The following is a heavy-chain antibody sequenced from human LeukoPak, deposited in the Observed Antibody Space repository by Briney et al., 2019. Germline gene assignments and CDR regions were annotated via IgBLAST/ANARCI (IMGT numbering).Heavy chain of an antibody. V-gene: IGHV4-39*07. CDR2: IYDSGST. CDR3: ARSYWSYFDY. J-gene: IGHJ4*02. CDR1: GGSIRSSYYY. Sequence: SETLSLTCTVSGGSIRSSYYYWGWIRQPPGKGLEWIGSIYDSGSTYYNPSLKSRVTISVDKSKNQFSLKLSSVTAADTAVYYCARSYWSYFDYWGQGTLVTVSS. D-gene: IGHD2-15*01.